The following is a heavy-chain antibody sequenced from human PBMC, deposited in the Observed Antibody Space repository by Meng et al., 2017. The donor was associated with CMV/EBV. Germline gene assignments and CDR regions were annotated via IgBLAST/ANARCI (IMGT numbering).Heavy chain of an antibody. V-gene: IGHV5-51*01. Sequence: GESLKISCKGSGYSFTSYWIGWVRQMPGKGLEWMGIIYPGDSDTRYSSSFQGQVTISADKSISTAYLQWSSLKASDTAMYYCARREKYYYDSSDAFDIWGQGTMVTVSS. D-gene: IGHD3-22*01. CDR3: ARREKYYYDSSDAFDI. CDR1: GYSFTSYW. J-gene: IGHJ3*02. CDR2: IYPGDSDT.